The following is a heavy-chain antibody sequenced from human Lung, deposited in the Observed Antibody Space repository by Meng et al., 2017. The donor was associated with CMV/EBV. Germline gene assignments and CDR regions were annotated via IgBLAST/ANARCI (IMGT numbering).Heavy chain of an antibody. CDR2: IIPYLDES. D-gene: IGHD3-10*01. J-gene: IGHJ3*01. CDR1: GGTSNTYT. V-gene: IGHV1-69*10. Sequence: SXXVSCKASGGTSNTYTFNWVRQAPGRGLEWMGGIIPYLDESNYAQTFQGRLTITSDRSTAAFMELTNLGSEDTGGYCGAGRGPYGRVLNVWGQGALVTVSS. CDR3: AGRGPYGRVLNV.